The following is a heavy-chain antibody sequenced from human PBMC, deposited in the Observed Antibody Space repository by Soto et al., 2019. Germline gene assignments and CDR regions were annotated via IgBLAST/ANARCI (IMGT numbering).Heavy chain of an antibody. CDR1: GFTFSSYG. D-gene: IGHD6-13*01. Sequence: GGSLRLSCAASGFTFSSYGMHWVRQAPGKGLEWVAVISYDGSNKYYADSVKGRFTISRDNSKNTLYLQMNSLRAEDTAVYYCAKDLFGYSSSGLKWGQGTLVTVSS. V-gene: IGHV3-30*18. J-gene: IGHJ4*02. CDR2: ISYDGSNK. CDR3: AKDLFGYSSSGLK.